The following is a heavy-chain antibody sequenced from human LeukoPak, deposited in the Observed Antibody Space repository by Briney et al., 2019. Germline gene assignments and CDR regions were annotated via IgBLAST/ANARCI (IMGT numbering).Heavy chain of an antibody. J-gene: IGHJ4*02. V-gene: IGHV4-4*07. CDR3: ARVGSIAVAGTLHYYFDY. CDR2: IYTSGST. D-gene: IGHD6-19*01. CDR1: GGSISSYY. Sequence: SDTLSLTCTVSGGSISSYYWSWIRQPAGKGLEWIGRIYTSGSTNYNPSLKSRVTMSVDTSKNQFSLKLSSVTAADTAVYYCARVGSIAVAGTLHYYFDYWGQGTLVTVSS.